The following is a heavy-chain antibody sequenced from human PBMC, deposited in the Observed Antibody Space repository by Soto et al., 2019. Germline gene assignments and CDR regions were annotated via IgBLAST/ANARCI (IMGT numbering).Heavy chain of an antibody. CDR1: GFIFSDYS. CDR2: MSISGEKT. D-gene: IGHD5-12*01. Sequence: LRLSCAASGFIFSDYSMAWVRQTPEEGLEWVSGMSISGEKTFYADSVNGRFTVSRDSSKNTVYLQMNSLRVEDTAVYYCARWSGYGDLWGQGTLVTVSS. CDR3: ARWSGYGDL. V-gene: IGHV3-23*01. J-gene: IGHJ4*02.